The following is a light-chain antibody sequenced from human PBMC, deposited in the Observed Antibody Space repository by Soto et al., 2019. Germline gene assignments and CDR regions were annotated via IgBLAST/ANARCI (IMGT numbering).Light chain of an antibody. Sequence: DIVMTQSPDSLTVSLGERATIHCKSSQRLLYSSNNKTYLAWYKHRPVQSPKMLMFWASARESGVPDRFAGSESETDFTLTISSLQAEDAAVYYCQQYYSDFFTFGQGTRLEIK. J-gene: IGKJ2*01. V-gene: IGKV4-1*01. CDR1: QRLLYSSNNKTY. CDR2: WAS. CDR3: QQYYSDFFT.